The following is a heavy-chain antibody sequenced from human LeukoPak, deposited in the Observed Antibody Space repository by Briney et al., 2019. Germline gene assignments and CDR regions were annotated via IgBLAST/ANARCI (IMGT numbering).Heavy chain of an antibody. J-gene: IGHJ6*02. CDR1: GYTFTGYY. V-gene: IGHV1-2*02. CDR2: INPNSGGT. D-gene: IGHD3-22*01. Sequence: ASVKVSCKASGYTFTGYYMHWVRQAPGQGLEWMGWINPNSGGTNYAQKFQGRVTMTRDTSISTAYMELSRLRSDDTAVYYCARTYYYDSSGHLPSWGQGTTVTVCS. CDR3: ARTYYYDSSGHLPS.